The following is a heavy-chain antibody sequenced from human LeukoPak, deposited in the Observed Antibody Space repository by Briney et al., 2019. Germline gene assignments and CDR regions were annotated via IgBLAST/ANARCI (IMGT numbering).Heavy chain of an antibody. J-gene: IGHJ4*02. D-gene: IGHD3-3*01. CDR1: GGTFSSYA. Sequence: ASVKVSCKASGGTFSSYAISWVRQAPGQGLVWMGRIIPILGIANYAQKFQGRVTITADKSTSTAYMELSSLRSEDTAVYYCARGTIFGGTLTTWGQGTLVTVSS. CDR2: IIPILGIA. V-gene: IGHV1-69*04. CDR3: ARGTIFGGTLTT.